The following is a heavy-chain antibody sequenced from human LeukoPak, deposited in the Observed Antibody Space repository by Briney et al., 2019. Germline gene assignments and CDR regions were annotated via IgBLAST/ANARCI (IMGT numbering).Heavy chain of an antibody. J-gene: IGHJ4*02. V-gene: IGHV1-18*01. CDR1: GYTLTSYG. CDR2: ISAYNANT. CDR3: ARDSCSGGSCYIDY. Sequence: ASVKVSCKSSGYTLTSYGIIWVRQAPGQGLEWMGWISAYNANTNYAQKLQDRVTMTTDTSTGTVYMELRSLRSDDTAVYYCARDSCSGGSCYIDYWGQGALVTVSS. D-gene: IGHD2-15*01.